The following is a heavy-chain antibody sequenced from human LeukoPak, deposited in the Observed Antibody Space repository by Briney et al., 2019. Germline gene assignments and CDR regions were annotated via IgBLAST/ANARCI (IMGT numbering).Heavy chain of an antibody. CDR2: IYYSGST. CDR1: GGSISSYY. CDR3: ARRNYYDSSGYSDAFDI. J-gene: IGHJ3*02. V-gene: IGHV4-59*08. Sequence: SETLSLTCTVSGGSISSYYWSWIRQPPGKGLEWIGYIYYSGSTNYNPSLKSRVTISVDTSKNQFSLKLSSVTAADTAVYYCARRNYYDSSGYSDAFDIWGQGTMVAVSS. D-gene: IGHD3-22*01.